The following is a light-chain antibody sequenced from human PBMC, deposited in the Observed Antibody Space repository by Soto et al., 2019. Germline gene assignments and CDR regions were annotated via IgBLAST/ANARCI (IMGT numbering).Light chain of an antibody. V-gene: IGKV3-20*01. CDR1: QSVSSDY. CDR3: QHYGNTPPSVT. Sequence: EIVLTQSPNTLSLSPGERATLSCRASQSVSSDYLVWYQQKPGQAPRLLIYGASSRATGIPDRFSGSGSGTDFTLTISRLEPGYFAVYYWQHYGNTPPSVTFVPGTKVDIK. J-gene: IGKJ3*01. CDR2: GAS.